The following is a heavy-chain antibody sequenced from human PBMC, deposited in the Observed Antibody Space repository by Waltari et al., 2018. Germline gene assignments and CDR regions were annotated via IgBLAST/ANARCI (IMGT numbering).Heavy chain of an antibody. CDR3: ARGIVGASWHENSRFDP. J-gene: IGHJ5*02. V-gene: IGHV4-39*07. Sequence: QLQLQESGPGLVKPSETLSLTCTVSGGSISSSSYYWGWIRQPPGKGLEWIGSIYYSGSTYYNPSLKSRVTISVDTSKNQFSLKLSSVTAADTAVYYCARGIVGASWHENSRFDPWGQGTLVTVSS. CDR2: IYYSGST. D-gene: IGHD1-26*01. CDR1: GGSISSSSYY.